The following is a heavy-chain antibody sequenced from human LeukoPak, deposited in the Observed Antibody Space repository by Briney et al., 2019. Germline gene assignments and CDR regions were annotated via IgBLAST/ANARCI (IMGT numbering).Heavy chain of an antibody. J-gene: IGHJ3*02. D-gene: IGHD5-18*01. CDR3: ARDLGGYSYGQSAFDI. CDR1: GGSVSSGSYY. CDR2: IYYSGST. Sequence: PSETLSLTCTVSGGSVSSGSYYWSWIRQPPGKGLEWIGYIYYSGSTNYNPSLKSRVTVSVDTSKNQFSLKLSSVTAADTAVYYCARDLGGYSYGQSAFDIWGQGTMVTVSS. V-gene: IGHV4-61*01.